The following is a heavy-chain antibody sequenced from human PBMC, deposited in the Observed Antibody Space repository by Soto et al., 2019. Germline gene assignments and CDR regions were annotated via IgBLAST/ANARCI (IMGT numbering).Heavy chain of an antibody. J-gene: IGHJ4*02. CDR1: GFTFSSYG. V-gene: IGHV3-30*18. D-gene: IGHD5-18*01. CDR2: ISYDGSNT. Sequence: QVQLVESGGAVVQPGRSLRLSCAASGFTFSSYGMYWVRQPPGKGLEWVAAISYDGSNTYHADSVKYRFTISRDNARNTLFLQMNSLRAEDTAVYYCAKDIVRYTYGACDYWGQGALVTVSS. CDR3: AKDIVRYTYGACDY.